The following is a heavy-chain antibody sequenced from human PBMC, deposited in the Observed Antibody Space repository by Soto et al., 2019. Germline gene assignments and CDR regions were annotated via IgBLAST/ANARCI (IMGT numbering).Heavy chain of an antibody. CDR2: IYYSGST. Sequence: QVQLQESGPGLVKPSETLSLTCTVSGGSVSSGSYYWSWIRQPPGKGLEWIGYIYYSGSTNYNPSVKSRVTISVDTSKNQFSLKLSSMTAADTAVYYCVRGYSSSWYQMADWGQGTLVTVSS. J-gene: IGHJ4*02. CDR1: GGSVSSGSYY. V-gene: IGHV4-61*01. D-gene: IGHD6-13*01. CDR3: VRGYSSSWYQMAD.